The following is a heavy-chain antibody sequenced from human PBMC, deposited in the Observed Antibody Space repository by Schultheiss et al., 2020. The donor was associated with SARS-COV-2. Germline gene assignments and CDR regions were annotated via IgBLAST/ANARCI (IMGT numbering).Heavy chain of an antibody. CDR3: ARHPHSLWFGELYWFDP. D-gene: IGHD3-10*01. CDR1: GGSISSYY. V-gene: IGHV4-59*08. J-gene: IGHJ5*02. CDR2: IYYSGST. Sequence: SETLSLTCTVSGGSISSYYWSWIRQPPGKGLEWIGSIYYSGSTYYNPSLKSRVTISVDTSKNQFSLKLSSVTAADTAVYYCARHPHSLWFGELYWFDPWGQGTLVTVSS.